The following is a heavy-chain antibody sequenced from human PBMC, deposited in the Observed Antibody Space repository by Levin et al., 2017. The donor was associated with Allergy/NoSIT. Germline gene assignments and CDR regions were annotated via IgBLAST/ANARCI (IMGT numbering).Heavy chain of an antibody. CDR3: AKGYQPLMLWKYYFDY. CDR2: ISYDGSNK. Sequence: GGSLRLSCAASGFTFSSYGMHWVRQAPGKGLEWVAVISYDGSNKYYADSVKGRFTISRDNSKNTLYLQMNSLRAEDTAVYYCAKGYQPLMLWKYYFDYWGQGTLVTVSS. V-gene: IGHV3-30*18. D-gene: IGHD2-2*01. CDR1: GFTFSSYG. J-gene: IGHJ4*02.